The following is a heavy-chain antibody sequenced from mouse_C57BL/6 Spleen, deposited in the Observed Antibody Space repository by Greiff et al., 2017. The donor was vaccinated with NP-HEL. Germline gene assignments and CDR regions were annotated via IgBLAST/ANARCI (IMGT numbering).Heavy chain of an antibody. J-gene: IGHJ2*01. CDR2: ISYDGSN. V-gene: IGHV3-6*01. Sequence: GYISYDGSNNYNPSLKNRISITRDTSKNQFFLKLNSVTTEDTATYYCARGIYYYGSPDYWGQGTTLTVSS. D-gene: IGHD1-1*01. CDR3: ARGIYYYGSPDY.